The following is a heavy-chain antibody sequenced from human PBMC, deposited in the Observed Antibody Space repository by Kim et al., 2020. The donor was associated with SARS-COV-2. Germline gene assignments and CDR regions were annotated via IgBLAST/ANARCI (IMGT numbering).Heavy chain of an antibody. D-gene: IGHD3-3*01. V-gene: IGHV3-33*01. J-gene: IGHJ6*03. CDR2: IWYDGSNK. Sequence: GGSLRLSCAASGFTFSSYGMHWVRQAPGKGLEWVAVIWYDGSNKYYADSVKGRFTISRDNSKNTLYLQMNSLRAEDTAVYYCARDGAPNTLRFLETKTHYYYYMDVWGKGTTVTVSS. CDR3: ARDGAPNTLRFLETKTHYYYYMDV. CDR1: GFTFSSYG.